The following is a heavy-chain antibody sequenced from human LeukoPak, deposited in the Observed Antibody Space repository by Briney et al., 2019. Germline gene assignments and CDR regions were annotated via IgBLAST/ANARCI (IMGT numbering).Heavy chain of an antibody. CDR1: GGSISSYY. Sequence: PSESLSLTCTVSGGSISSYYWNWVRQPPGEGLEWLGYIYYSGRTNYNPSLKSRVTISVDTSKNQFSLTLNSMTAADTAVYYCARRDSGSNAHAWFDPWGQGTLVIVPS. J-gene: IGHJ5*02. D-gene: IGHD1-26*01. CDR2: IYYSGRT. V-gene: IGHV4-59*08. CDR3: ARRDSGSNAHAWFDP.